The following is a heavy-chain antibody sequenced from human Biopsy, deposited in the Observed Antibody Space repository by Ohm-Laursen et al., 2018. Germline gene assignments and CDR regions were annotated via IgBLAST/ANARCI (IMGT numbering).Heavy chain of an antibody. CDR2: INHSGHT. V-gene: IGHV4-59*01. D-gene: IGHD2-8*02. CDR1: SASINLYY. Sequence: SQTLSLTCTVSSASINLYYWGWIRQSPGKGLEWIGYINHSGHTNYNPSLKSRLTMSVDTSKNQFSLKLTSVTPADTAVYYCARDRIAYCTATSCDNFGLDVWGQGTTVTVSS. J-gene: IGHJ6*02. CDR3: ARDRIAYCTATSCDNFGLDV.